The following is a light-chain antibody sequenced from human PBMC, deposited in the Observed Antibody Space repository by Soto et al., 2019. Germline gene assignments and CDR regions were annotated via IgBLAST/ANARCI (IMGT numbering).Light chain of an antibody. V-gene: IGKV3-20*01. J-gene: IGKJ2*01. CDR1: QSVSSNY. CDR3: QQYGSSPYT. Sequence: EIVLTQSPGTLSLSPGERATLSCRASQSVSSNYLAWYQQKPGQTPRLLIYGASSRATGIPDRFSGSGSGTDFTLTLSRLEPEDVAVYYCQQYGSSPYTFGQGTKLEIK. CDR2: GAS.